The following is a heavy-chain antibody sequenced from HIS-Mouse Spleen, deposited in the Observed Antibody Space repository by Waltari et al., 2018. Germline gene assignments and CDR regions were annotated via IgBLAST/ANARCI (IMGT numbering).Heavy chain of an antibody. CDR3: AREIPYSSSWYDWYFDL. CDR1: GGSISSSSYY. CDR2: IYYSGST. Sequence: QLQLQESGPGLVKPSETLSLTCTVHGGSISSSSYYWGWFRQPPGKGLAGIGSIYYSGSTYYNPSLKSRVTISVDTSKNQFSLKLSSVTAADTAVYYCAREIPYSSSWYDWYFDLWGRGTLVTVSS. V-gene: IGHV4-39*07. D-gene: IGHD6-13*01. J-gene: IGHJ2*01.